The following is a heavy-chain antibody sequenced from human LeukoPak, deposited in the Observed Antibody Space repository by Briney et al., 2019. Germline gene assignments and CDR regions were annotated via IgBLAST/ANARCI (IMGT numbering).Heavy chain of an antibody. CDR1: GGSISSSSYY. J-gene: IGHJ4*02. CDR3: ARRRDFWRNFDY. Sequence: SETLSLTCTDSGGSISSSSYYWGWIRQPPGKGLEWIGSIYYSGSTYYNPSLKSRVTISVDTSKNQFSLKLSSVTAADTAVYYCARRRDFWRNFDYWGQGTLVTVSS. V-gene: IGHV4-39*01. D-gene: IGHD3-3*01. CDR2: IYYSGST.